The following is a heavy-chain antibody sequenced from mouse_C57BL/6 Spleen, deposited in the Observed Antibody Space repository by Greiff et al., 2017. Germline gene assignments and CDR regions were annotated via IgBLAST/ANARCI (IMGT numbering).Heavy chain of an antibody. V-gene: IGHV5-17*01. D-gene: IGHD1-1*01. J-gene: IGHJ3*01. CDR3: TRRGYYGSSYTFWFAY. Sequence: DVKLVESGGGLVKPGGSLKLSCAASGFTFSDYGMHWVRQAPEKGLEWVAYISSGSSTIYYADKVKGRFTISRDNAKNTLFLQMTSLRSEDTAMYYCTRRGYYGSSYTFWFAYWGQGTLVTVSA. CDR2: ISSGSSTI. CDR1: GFTFSDYG.